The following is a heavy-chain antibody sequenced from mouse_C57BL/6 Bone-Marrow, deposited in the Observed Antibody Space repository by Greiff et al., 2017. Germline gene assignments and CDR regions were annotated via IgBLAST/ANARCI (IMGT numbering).Heavy chain of an antibody. Sequence: QVQLQQPGAELVMPGASVKLSCKASGYTFTSYWMHWVKQRPGQGLEWIGEIDPSDSYTNYNQKFKGKSTLTVDKSSSTAYMQLSSLTSEDSAVYYCARENYDGYYGAYWGQGTVVTVSA. V-gene: IGHV1-69*01. J-gene: IGHJ3*01. CDR2: IDPSDSYT. CDR3: ARENYDGYYGAY. CDR1: GYTFTSYW. D-gene: IGHD2-3*01.